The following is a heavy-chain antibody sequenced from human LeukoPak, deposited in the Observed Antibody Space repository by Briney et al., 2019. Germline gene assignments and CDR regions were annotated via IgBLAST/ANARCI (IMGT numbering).Heavy chain of an antibody. Sequence: PGGSLRLSCTASGFRFSDYYMNWFRQTPGKGLEWLSYISHSGTTVQYADSVGGRFTVSRDNHKNTLYFQMNSLRVEDTALYYCARDGAYDDASGYRADFWGQGTLVTVSS. J-gene: IGHJ4*02. CDR1: GFRFSDYY. V-gene: IGHV3-11*01. CDR3: ARDGAYDDASGYRADF. D-gene: IGHD3-22*01. CDR2: ISHSGTTV.